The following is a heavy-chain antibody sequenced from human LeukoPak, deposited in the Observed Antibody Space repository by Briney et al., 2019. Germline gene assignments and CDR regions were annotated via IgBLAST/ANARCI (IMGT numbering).Heavy chain of an antibody. J-gene: IGHJ6*02. CDR2: IIPIFGTA. CDR3: ARDPCSSTSCYYYYGMDV. Sequence: ASVKVSCKASGGTFSSYAISWVRRAPGQGLEWMGGIIPIFGTANYAQKFQGRVTITADESTSTAYMELRSLRSDDTAVYYCARDPCSSTSCYYYYGMDVWGQGTTVTVSS. CDR1: GGTFSSYA. D-gene: IGHD2-2*01. V-gene: IGHV1-69*13.